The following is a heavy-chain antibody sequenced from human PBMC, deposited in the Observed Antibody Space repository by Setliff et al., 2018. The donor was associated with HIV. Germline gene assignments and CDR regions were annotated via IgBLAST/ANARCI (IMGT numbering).Heavy chain of an antibody. D-gene: IGHD1-1*01. CDR3: ATDYGDGHNLGAFDI. Sequence: GGSLRLSCEASGFRVTDTYMAWVRQAPGKGLEWVAGINWNSVSRAYADSVQGRFTISRDNAKNLVYLEMNSLRPEETALYFCATDYGDGHNLGAFDIWGQGIMVTVSS. CDR2: INWNSVSR. CDR1: GFRVTDTY. J-gene: IGHJ3*02. V-gene: IGHV3-9*01.